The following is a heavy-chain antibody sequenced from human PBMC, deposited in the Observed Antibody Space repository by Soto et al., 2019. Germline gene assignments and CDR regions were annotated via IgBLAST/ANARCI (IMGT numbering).Heavy chain of an antibody. CDR1: GFNFSPYW. CDR3: AREYYSPFDH. D-gene: IGHD4-4*01. J-gene: IGHJ4*02. CDR2: VRGDGSEN. Sequence: EVQLVESGGGLVQPGGSLRLSCAASGFNFSPYWMSWVRQLPGKGLELVANVRGDGSENYYVDSVKGRFTISRDNAKNSLYLQMNSLRAEDTAMYFCAREYYSPFDHWGQGTLVTVSS. V-gene: IGHV3-7*01.